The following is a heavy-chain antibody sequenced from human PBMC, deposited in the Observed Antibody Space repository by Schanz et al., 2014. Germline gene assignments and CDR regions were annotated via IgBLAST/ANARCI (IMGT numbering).Heavy chain of an antibody. D-gene: IGHD3-10*01. V-gene: IGHV3-7*01. CDR1: GFTFSGFW. J-gene: IGHJ4*02. CDR3: VSSGSYSSYAF. Sequence: EVQLAESGGGLVQPGGSLRLSCAASGFTFSGFWMTWVRQAPGKGLEWVANIKKDGSVKDYVDSVKGRFTISRDNAKNSLYLQMTSLRAEDTAVYHCVSSGSYSSYAFWGQGTLVTGSS. CDR2: IKKDGSVK.